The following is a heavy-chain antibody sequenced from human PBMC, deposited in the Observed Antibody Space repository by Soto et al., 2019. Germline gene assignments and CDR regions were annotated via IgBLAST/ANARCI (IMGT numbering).Heavy chain of an antibody. CDR2: IYYSGST. J-gene: IGHJ5*02. Sequence: SETLSLTCSVSGSSMTTYYWHWIRQPPGKGLEWIGYIYYSGSTNYNPSLKSRVTISVDTSKNQFSLKLSSVTAADTAVYYCARDRRNWFDPWGQGTLVTVSS. CDR1: GSSMTTYY. V-gene: IGHV4-59*01. CDR3: ARDRRNWFDP.